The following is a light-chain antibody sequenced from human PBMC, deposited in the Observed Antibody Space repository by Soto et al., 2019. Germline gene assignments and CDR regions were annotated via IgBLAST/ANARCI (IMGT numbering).Light chain of an antibody. CDR3: QQYSTSPWT. J-gene: IGKJ1*01. CDR1: QSVSSGY. CDR2: WAS. V-gene: IGKV3-20*01. Sequence: EIVLTQSPGTLSLSPGERATLSCRASQSVSSGYLAWYQQKPGQAPRLLIYWASTRESGVPDRFSGSGSGSDFTLTISNLQAEDVGVYYCQQYSTSPWTFGQGTKVEIK.